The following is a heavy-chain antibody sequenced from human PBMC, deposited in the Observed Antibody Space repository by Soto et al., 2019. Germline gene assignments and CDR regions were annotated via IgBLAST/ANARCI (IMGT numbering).Heavy chain of an antibody. CDR3: ARAQYYYDSFVVDY. D-gene: IGHD3-22*01. Sequence: PSETLSLTCSVSGGSISSGSYCWGWVRQPPGKGLEWIGTIYYIGSTYYNPSLKSRVTISVDTSKNQFYLKLSSVTAADTAVYYCARAQYYYDSFVVDYWGQGTLVTVSS. J-gene: IGHJ4*02. V-gene: IGHV4-39*07. CDR1: GGSISSGSYC. CDR2: IYYIGST.